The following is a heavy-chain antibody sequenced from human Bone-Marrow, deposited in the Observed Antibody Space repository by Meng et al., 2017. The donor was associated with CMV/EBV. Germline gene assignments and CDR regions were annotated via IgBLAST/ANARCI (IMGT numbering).Heavy chain of an antibody. V-gene: IGHV3-15*01. J-gene: IGHJ6*02. D-gene: IGHD1-1*01. Sequence: GESQKISCAASGLTFVNAWMSWVRQAPGKGPEWVGRIKRKTDGGTTDYAAPVKGRFTISRDDLKNTLYLQMNSLKTEDAAMYYCTTENCHYGIDVWGQGTTVTVSS. CDR2: IKRKTDGGTT. CDR1: GLTFVNAW. CDR3: TTENCHYGIDV.